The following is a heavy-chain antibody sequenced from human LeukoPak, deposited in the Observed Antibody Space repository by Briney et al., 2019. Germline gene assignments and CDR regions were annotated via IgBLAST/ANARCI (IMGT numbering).Heavy chain of an antibody. CDR3: ARSLYYYGSDSFDI. Sequence: PSEILSLTCTVSGDSISSSSYYWGWIRQPPGKGLEWIGSIYYSGRTYYNPSLKSRVTISVDTSKNQFSLKLSSVTAADTAVYYCARSLYYYGSDSFDIWGQGTMVSVSS. CDR1: GDSISSSSYY. V-gene: IGHV4-39*07. D-gene: IGHD3-10*01. J-gene: IGHJ3*02. CDR2: IYYSGRT.